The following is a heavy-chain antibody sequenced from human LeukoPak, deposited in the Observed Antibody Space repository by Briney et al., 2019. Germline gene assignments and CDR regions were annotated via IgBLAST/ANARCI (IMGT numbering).Heavy chain of an antibody. CDR2: ISGSGGST. J-gene: IGHJ4*02. CDR1: GFAFSSYA. Sequence: TGGSLRLSCAASGFAFSSYAMSWVRQAPGKGLEWVSAISGSGGSTYYADSVKGRFTISRDNSKNTLYLQMNSLRAEDTAVYYCAKEAYGYGSGSYYNWGQGTLVTVSS. V-gene: IGHV3-23*01. D-gene: IGHD3-10*01. CDR3: AKEAYGYGSGSYYN.